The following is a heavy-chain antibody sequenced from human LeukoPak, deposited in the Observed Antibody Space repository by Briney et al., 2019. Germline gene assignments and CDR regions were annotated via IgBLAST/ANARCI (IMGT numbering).Heavy chain of an antibody. V-gene: IGHV3-30*04. Sequence: PGGSLRLSCAASGFTFSSYAMHWVRQAPGKGLEWVAVISYDGSNKYYADSVKGRFTISRDNSKNTLYLQMNSLRAEDTAVYYCARALISGMITFGGVIPDCWGQGTLVTVSS. D-gene: IGHD3-16*01. CDR1: GFTFSSYA. CDR2: ISYDGSNK. CDR3: ARALISGMITFGGVIPDC. J-gene: IGHJ4*02.